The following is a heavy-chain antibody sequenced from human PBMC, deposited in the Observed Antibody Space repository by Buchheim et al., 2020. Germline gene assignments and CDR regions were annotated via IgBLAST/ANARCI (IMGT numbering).Heavy chain of an antibody. CDR2: INPSGGST. CDR3: ARDLHYYDSSGYYFRYLFDY. J-gene: IGHJ4*02. D-gene: IGHD3-22*01. V-gene: IGHV1-46*01. CDR1: GYTFTSYY. Sequence: QVQLVQSGAEVKKPGASVKVSCKASGYTFTSYYMHWVRQAPGQGLEWMGIINPSGGSTSYAQKFQGRVTMTRDTSTSTVHMELSSLRSEDTAVYYCARDLHYYDSSGYYFRYLFDYWGQGTL.